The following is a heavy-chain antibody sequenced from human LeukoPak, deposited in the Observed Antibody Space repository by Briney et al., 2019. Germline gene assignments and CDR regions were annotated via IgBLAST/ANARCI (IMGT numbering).Heavy chain of an antibody. Sequence: GGSLRLSCAASGFTFSSYAMSWVRQAPGKGLEWVSAISGSGGSTYYADSVKGRFTISRDNSKNTLYLQMNSLRAEDTAVYYCAKVNPGYYDTLTGYSLMELDYWGQGTLVTVSS. CDR2: ISGSGGST. J-gene: IGHJ4*02. V-gene: IGHV3-23*01. D-gene: IGHD3-9*01. CDR3: AKVNPGYYDTLTGYSLMELDY. CDR1: GFTFSSYA.